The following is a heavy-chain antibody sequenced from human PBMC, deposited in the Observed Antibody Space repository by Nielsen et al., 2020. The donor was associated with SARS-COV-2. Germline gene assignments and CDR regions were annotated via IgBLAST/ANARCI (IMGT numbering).Heavy chain of an antibody. D-gene: IGHD2-2*01. CDR3: AKDPSTSWYWFDP. V-gene: IGHV3-30*18. CDR1: GFTFSSYG. J-gene: IGHJ5*02. Sequence: GESLKISCAASGFTFSSYGMHWVRQAPGKGLEWVVVISYDGSNKYYADSVKGRFTISRDNSKNTLYLQMNSLRAEDTAVYYCAKDPSTSWYWFDPWGQGTLVTVSS. CDR2: ISYDGSNK.